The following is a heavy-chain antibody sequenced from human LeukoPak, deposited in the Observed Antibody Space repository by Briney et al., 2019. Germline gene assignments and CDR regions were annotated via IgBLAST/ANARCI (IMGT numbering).Heavy chain of an antibody. D-gene: IGHD2-2*01. CDR1: GYNFPSYG. Sequence: GASVNVSCKASGYNFPSYGINWVRQAPGQGLEWMGWIRPHTGETNSAQRFQDRVTMTTDTSTTTAYMELRSLRFDDTAVYYCARDPVGKGCAIFYWCQGSLVTVSS. J-gene: IGHJ4*02. CDR3: ARDPVGKGCAIFY. CDR2: IRPHTGET. V-gene: IGHV1-18*01.